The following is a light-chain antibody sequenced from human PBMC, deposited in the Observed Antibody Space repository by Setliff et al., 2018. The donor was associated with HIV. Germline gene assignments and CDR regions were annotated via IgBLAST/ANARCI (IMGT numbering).Light chain of an antibody. V-gene: IGLV2-14*03. Sequence: QSALAQPASVSGSPGQSITISCTGTSSDIGAYNYVSWYQQQSGKGPKLMIFDVSNRPSGVSNRFSGSKSGSTASLTISGLQAEDEADYFCTSYTRDNTITRVFGTGTKVTVL. CDR1: SSDIGAYNY. J-gene: IGLJ1*01. CDR2: DVS. CDR3: TSYTRDNTITRV.